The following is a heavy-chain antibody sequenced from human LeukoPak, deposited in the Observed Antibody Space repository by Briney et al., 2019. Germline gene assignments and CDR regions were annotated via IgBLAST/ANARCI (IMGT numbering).Heavy chain of an antibody. Sequence: GASVKVSCKASGGTFSGYAISWVRQAPGQGLEWMGGIIPIFGTANYAQKFQGRVTITADESTSTAYMELSSLRSEDTAVYYCANPYCSSTSCHRPWGQGTLVAVSS. D-gene: IGHD2-2*01. CDR1: GGTFSGYA. J-gene: IGHJ5*02. CDR3: ANPYCSSTSCHRP. V-gene: IGHV1-69*01. CDR2: IIPIFGTA.